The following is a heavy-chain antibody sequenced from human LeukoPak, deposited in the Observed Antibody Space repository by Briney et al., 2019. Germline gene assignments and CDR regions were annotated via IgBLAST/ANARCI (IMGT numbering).Heavy chain of an antibody. V-gene: IGHV3-74*01. D-gene: IGHD3-16*01. CDR1: GFTFRTYW. CDR2: INTDGSGT. Sequence: GGSLRLSCAASGFTFRTYWMHWVRQAPGKGLLWVSHINTDGSGTIYADSVKGRFTISRDNANNTLYLQMNSLRAEDTALYYCARAKPGGNWFDPWGQGTLVTVSS. CDR3: ARAKPGGNWFDP. J-gene: IGHJ5*02.